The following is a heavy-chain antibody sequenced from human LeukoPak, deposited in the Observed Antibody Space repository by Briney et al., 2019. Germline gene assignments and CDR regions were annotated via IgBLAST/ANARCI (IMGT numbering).Heavy chain of an antibody. CDR3: ARVELDDFWSGYSFVFDY. D-gene: IGHD3-3*01. J-gene: IGHJ4*02. Sequence: SETLSLTCTVSGGSISSYYWSWIRQPPGKGLEWIGYIYYSGSTNYNPSLKSRVTISVDTSKNQFSLKLSSVTAADTAVYYCARVELDDFWSGYSFVFDYWGQGTLVTVSS. CDR2: IYYSGST. CDR1: GGSISSYY. V-gene: IGHV4-59*01.